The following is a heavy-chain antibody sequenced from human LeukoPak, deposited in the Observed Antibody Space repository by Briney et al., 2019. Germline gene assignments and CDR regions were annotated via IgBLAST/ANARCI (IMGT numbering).Heavy chain of an antibody. CDR3: ATKQWLAPPPDS. J-gene: IGHJ4*02. V-gene: IGHV3-74*01. Sequence: GGSLRLSCAASGFTFSKYWMLWVRQAPGKGLESVSRINTDGTVTTYADSVKGRFTVSRDNADNTLLLQMNSVRDEDTAVYYCATKQWLAPPPDSWGQGTPVTVSS. D-gene: IGHD6-19*01. CDR2: INTDGTVT. CDR1: GFTFSKYW.